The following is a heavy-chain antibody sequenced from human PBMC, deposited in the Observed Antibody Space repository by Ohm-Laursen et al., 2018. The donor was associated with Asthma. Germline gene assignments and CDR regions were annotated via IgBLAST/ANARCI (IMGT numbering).Heavy chain of an antibody. CDR2: VIPILGTT. CDR1: GGTFGSHV. Sequence: GASVKVSCKASGGTFGSHVFTWVRQAPGQGLEWMGGVIPILGTTNYAQNFQGRITITADESTSTAYMDLSSLRSEDTAVYYCARGGYSSYDLYYAMDVWGQGTTVTVSS. V-gene: IGHV1-69*13. D-gene: IGHD5-12*01. CDR3: ARGGYSSYDLYYAMDV. J-gene: IGHJ6*02.